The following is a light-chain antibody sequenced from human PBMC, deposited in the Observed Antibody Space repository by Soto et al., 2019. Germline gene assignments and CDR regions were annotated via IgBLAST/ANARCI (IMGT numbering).Light chain of an antibody. CDR3: QQSYSKPYT. Sequence: DIQLTQSPSSLSASVGDRVTITCRASLNILTYLHWFQQKPGKAPQLLISTASSLQSGVPSRFSGSGSGTDFTFTINSLQPEDFATYYCQQSYSKPYTFGQGTQLDIK. V-gene: IGKV1-39*01. J-gene: IGKJ2*01. CDR2: TAS. CDR1: LNILTY.